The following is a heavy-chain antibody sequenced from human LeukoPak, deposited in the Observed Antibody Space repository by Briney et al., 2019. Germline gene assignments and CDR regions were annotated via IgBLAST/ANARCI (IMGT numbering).Heavy chain of an antibody. J-gene: IGHJ4*02. CDR1: GYTFTGYY. D-gene: IGHD1-14*01. V-gene: IGHV1-2*02. CDR3: ARDLAEFWLPRNAIDY. CDR2: INPNSGGT. Sequence: ASVKVSCKASGYTFTGYYMHWVRQAPGQGLEWMGWINPNSGGTNYAQKFQGRVTMTRDTSISTAYMELSRLRSDDTAVYYRARDLAEFWLPRNAIDYWGQGTLVTVSS.